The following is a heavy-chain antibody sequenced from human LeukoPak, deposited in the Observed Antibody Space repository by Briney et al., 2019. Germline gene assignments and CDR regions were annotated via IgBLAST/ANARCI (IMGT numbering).Heavy chain of an antibody. CDR3: ARDGEDIVVVPAAIAHSTTSHYYGMDV. CDR2: ISSSGSTI. Sequence: GGSLRLSCAASGFTFSDYYMSWIRQAPGKGLEWVSYISSSGSTIYYADSVKGRFTISRDNAKNSLYLQMNSLRAEDTAVYYCARDGEDIVVVPAAIAHSTTSHYYGMDVWGQGTTVTVSS. D-gene: IGHD2-2*01. V-gene: IGHV3-11*01. CDR1: GFTFSDYY. J-gene: IGHJ6*02.